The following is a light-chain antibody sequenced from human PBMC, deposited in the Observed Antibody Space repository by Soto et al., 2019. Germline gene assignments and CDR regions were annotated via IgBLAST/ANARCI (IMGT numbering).Light chain of an antibody. V-gene: IGKV1-5*03. CDR3: QHYNSYSEA. J-gene: IGKJ1*01. CDR2: KAS. CDR1: QTISSW. Sequence: IQMTQSPSTVSGSVGDRVTITCRASQTISSWLAWYQQKPGKAPKLLIYKASTLKSGVPSRFSGSGSGTEFTLTISSLQPDDFATYYCQHYNSYSEAFGQGTNVDI.